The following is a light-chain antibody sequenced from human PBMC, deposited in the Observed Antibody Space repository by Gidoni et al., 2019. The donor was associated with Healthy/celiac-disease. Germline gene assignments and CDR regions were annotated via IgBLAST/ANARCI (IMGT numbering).Light chain of an antibody. Sequence: DIVLTQSPATLSLSPGERATLSCRATQSVSSYLAWYQQKPGQAPRHLIYDASNRATGIPARFSGSGSGTDFTLTISSLEPEDFAVYYCQQRSNWPPITFGQGTRLEIK. CDR3: QQRSNWPPIT. CDR1: QSVSSY. V-gene: IGKV3-11*01. CDR2: DAS. J-gene: IGKJ5*01.